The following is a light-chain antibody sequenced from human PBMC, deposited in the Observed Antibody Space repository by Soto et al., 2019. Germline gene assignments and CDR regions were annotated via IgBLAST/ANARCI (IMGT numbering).Light chain of an antibody. J-gene: IGLJ1*01. V-gene: IGLV2-8*01. CDR3: SSYAGINNLWV. CDR2: EVN. Sequence: QSALTQPPSASGSPGQSVTISCTGTSSDVGGYKYVSWYQQHPGKAPKLMIFEVNKRPSGVPDRFSGSKSGNTASLTVSGLQDEDEADYYYSSYAGINNLWVFGTGTKLTVL. CDR1: SSDVGGYKY.